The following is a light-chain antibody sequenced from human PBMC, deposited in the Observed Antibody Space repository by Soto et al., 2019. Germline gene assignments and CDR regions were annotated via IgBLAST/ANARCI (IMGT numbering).Light chain of an antibody. J-gene: IGKJ1*01. Sequence: EIVLTQSPDTLSLSPGERATLSCRASQSVSSSYLAWYQQTPGQAPRLLIYGTSNRATGIPERFSGSGSGTDFTLTISRLEPEDFAVYYCQKYGKSRWTFGQGTKVEIK. CDR3: QKYGKSRWT. CDR2: GTS. V-gene: IGKV3-20*01. CDR1: QSVSSSY.